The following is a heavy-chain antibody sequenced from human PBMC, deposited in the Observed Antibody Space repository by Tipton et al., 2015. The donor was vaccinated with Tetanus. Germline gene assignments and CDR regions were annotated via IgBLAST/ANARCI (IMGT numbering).Heavy chain of an antibody. Sequence: LRLSCAASGFTFSDYTMAWIRQPPGKGLQWIGYMYYSGTTHYNPSLKSRVTISIDRSKNQLSLKLTSVTAADTAVYYCARATSTGPAYNWFDPWGQGTLVTVSS. CDR2: MYYSGTT. CDR3: ARATSTGPAYNWFDP. D-gene: IGHD2-8*02. CDR1: GFTFSDYT. J-gene: IGHJ5*02. V-gene: IGHV4-30-2*01.